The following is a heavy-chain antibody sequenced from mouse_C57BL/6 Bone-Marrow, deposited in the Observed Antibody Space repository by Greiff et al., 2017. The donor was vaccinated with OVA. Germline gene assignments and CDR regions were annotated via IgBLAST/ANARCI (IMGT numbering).Heavy chain of an antibody. Sequence: VQLQQPGAELVKPGASVKMSCKASGYTFTSYWITWVKQRPGQGLEWIGDIYPGSGSTNYNEKFKSKATLTVDTSSSTAYMQLSSLTSEDSAVYYCARGSSYDGYFDVWGTGTTVTVSS. D-gene: IGHD1-1*01. CDR3: ARGSSYDGYFDV. J-gene: IGHJ1*03. CDR1: GYTFTSYW. CDR2: IYPGSGST. V-gene: IGHV1-55*01.